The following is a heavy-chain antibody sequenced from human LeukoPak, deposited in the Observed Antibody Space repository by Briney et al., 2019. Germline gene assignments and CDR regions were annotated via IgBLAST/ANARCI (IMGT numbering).Heavy chain of an antibody. CDR1: GFTFSTYW. Sequence: GGSLRFSCAASGFTFSTYWMTWARQAPGKGLEWVANIKQDGTDKYYVESVKGRFTISRDNAKNSLYLQMSSLRAEDTAIYYCARNMDTISYPLDYWGRGTLVTVSS. CDR2: IKQDGTDK. D-gene: IGHD5-18*01. CDR3: ARNMDTISYPLDY. J-gene: IGHJ4*02. V-gene: IGHV3-7*01.